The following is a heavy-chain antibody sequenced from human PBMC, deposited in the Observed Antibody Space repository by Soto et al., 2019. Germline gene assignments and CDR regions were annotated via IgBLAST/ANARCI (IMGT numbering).Heavy chain of an antibody. Sequence: QVQLVESGGGVVQPGRSLRLSCATSGFTFSSYGMHWVRQAPGKGLEWVAMIWFDGRKEYYADSVKGRFTISRDNSKTTLYLQINSLRAEDTAVYYCARDRLPGDPLNYYHYGMDVWGHVTTVTVSS. V-gene: IGHV3-33*01. CDR3: ARDRLPGDPLNYYHYGMDV. CDR1: GFTFSSYG. J-gene: IGHJ6*02. D-gene: IGHD2-2*01. CDR2: IWFDGRKE.